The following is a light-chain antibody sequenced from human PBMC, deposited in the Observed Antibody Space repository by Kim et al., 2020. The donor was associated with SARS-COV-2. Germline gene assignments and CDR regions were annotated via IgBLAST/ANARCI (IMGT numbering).Light chain of an antibody. V-gene: IGKV3-11*01. CDR2: DAS. CDR1: QSINSY. Sequence: EIVLTQSPATVSLSPGERATLSCRASQSINSYLAWYQQKPGQAPRLLIYDASNRATGIPARFSGSGSGTDFTLTISGLEPEDFAVYYCQHSKTFGQGTKVDIK. CDR3: QHSKT. J-gene: IGKJ1*01.